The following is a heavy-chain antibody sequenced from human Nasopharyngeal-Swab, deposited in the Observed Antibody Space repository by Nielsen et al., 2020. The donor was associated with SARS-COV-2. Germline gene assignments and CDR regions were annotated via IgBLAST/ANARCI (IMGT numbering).Heavy chain of an antibody. CDR3: ARPMRPMGHYYFDMDV. J-gene: IGHJ6*02. V-gene: IGHV5-51*01. D-gene: IGHD1-26*01. Sequence: KVSCKGSGYSFTTYWIGWVRQMPGKGLEWMGIIYPGDSNTRYSPSFQGQVTISVDKYSSTAYLQWSSLKASDTAIYYCARPMRPMGHYYFDMDVWGQGTTVTVSS. CDR1: GYSFTTYW. CDR2: IYPGDSNT.